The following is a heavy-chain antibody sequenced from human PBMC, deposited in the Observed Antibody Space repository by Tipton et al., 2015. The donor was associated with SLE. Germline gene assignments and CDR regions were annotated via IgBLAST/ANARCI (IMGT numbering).Heavy chain of an antibody. CDR1: GGSNSRHY. CDR3: ARREIGSGWYGPIDS. J-gene: IGHJ4*02. V-gene: IGHV4-59*04. D-gene: IGHD6-19*01. Sequence: TLSLTCTVSGGSNSRHYWSWIRQPPGKGLEWIGSIHYSGTTYYNPSLKSRLTMFVDTSKKQFSLGLSSVTAADTAVYFCARREIGSGWYGPIDSWGQGTLVTVSS. CDR2: IHYSGTT.